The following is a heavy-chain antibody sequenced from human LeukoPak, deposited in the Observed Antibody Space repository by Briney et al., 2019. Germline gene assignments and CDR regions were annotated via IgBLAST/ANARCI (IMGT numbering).Heavy chain of an antibody. V-gene: IGHV4-39*07. Sequence: PSETLSLTCTVSGGSISSSSYYWGWIRQPPGKGLEWIGSIYYSGSTYYNPSLKSRVTVSVDTSKDQFSLKLSSVTAADTAVYYCARVTIVATLGGFDPWGQGTLVTVSS. D-gene: IGHD3-3*01. J-gene: IGHJ5*02. CDR3: ARVTIVATLGGFDP. CDR2: IYYSGST. CDR1: GGSISSSSYY.